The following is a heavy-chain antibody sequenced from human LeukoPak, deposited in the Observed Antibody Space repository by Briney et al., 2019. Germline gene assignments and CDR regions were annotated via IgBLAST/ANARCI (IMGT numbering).Heavy chain of an antibody. V-gene: IGHV3-48*01. CDR2: IRSRDTGV. CDR1: GFTFSSYS. Sequence: QPGGSLRLSCAASGFTFSSYSMNWVRQAPGKGLEWLSNIRSRDTGVSYVDSVRGRFTISRDDAKNSLFLQMNNLRVEDTAIYYCARDHNYAFDYWGQGILVTVSS. CDR3: ARDHNYAFDY. D-gene: IGHD3-16*01. J-gene: IGHJ4*02.